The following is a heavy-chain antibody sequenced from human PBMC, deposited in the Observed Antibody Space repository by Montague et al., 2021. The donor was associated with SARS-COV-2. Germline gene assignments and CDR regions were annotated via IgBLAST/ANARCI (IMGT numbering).Heavy chain of an antibody. CDR1: GGSISTYY. J-gene: IGHJ6*02. V-gene: IGHV4-59*01. Sequence: SETLSLTCTVSGGSISTYYWNWIRQFPGKGLEWIGYIDYSGSTNYNPSLQSRVIISVDRSKIQFSLKLNSVTAADTAIYYCARLPYDNSYGVDVWGQGTTVTASS. D-gene: IGHD3-9*01. CDR3: ARLPYDNSYGVDV. CDR2: IDYSGST.